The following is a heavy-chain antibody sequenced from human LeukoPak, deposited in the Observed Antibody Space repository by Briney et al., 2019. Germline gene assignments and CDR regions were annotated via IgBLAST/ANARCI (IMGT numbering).Heavy chain of an antibody. CDR2: VSGSGGST. CDR1: GFTSSSYG. D-gene: IGHD2-8*01. J-gene: IGHJ4*02. Sequence: GGSLRLSCAASGFTSSSYGMSWVRQAPGKGLEWVSAVSGSGGSTYYADSVKGRFSISRDNSKNTLYLQRNSLRAEDTAVYYCAKDALISSRYYFDYWGQGTLVTVSS. CDR3: AKDALISSRYYFDY. V-gene: IGHV3-23*01.